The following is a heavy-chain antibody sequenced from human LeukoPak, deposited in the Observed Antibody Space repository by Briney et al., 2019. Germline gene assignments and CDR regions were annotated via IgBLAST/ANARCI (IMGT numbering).Heavy chain of an antibody. J-gene: IGHJ5*02. CDR2: ISPGDSDT. CDR3: ARLGGFLVVPPAWGSDNWFDP. V-gene: IGHV5-51*01. Sequence: GESLKISCKASGYSFTTYCIGWVRQMPGKGLEWMGIISPGDSDTKYSPSFQGQVTISADKSITTAYLQWSSLKASDTAIYYCARLGGFLVVPPAWGSDNWFDPWGQGTLVTVSS. D-gene: IGHD3-16*01. CDR1: GYSFTTYC.